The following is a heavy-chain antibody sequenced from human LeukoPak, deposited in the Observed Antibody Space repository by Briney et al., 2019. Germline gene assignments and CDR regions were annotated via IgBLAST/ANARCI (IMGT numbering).Heavy chain of an antibody. Sequence: SETLSLTCTVSGGSISSYYWSWIRQPPGKGLEWIGYIYYSGTTNYNPSLKSRVTISVDTSKNQFSLKLSSVTAADTAVYYCARGTWFGDYNWFDPWGQGTLVTVSS. J-gene: IGHJ5*02. D-gene: IGHD3-10*01. V-gene: IGHV4-59*12. CDR2: IYYSGTT. CDR3: ARGTWFGDYNWFDP. CDR1: GGSISSYY.